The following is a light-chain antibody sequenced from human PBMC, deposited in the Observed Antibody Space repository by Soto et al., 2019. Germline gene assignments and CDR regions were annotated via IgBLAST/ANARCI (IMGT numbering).Light chain of an antibody. V-gene: IGKV3-11*01. CDR2: GAS. CDR3: QQRSDWPIT. CDR1: QSVSSN. Sequence: EIVMTQSPATLSVSPGERATLSCRASQSVSSNLAWHQQKPGQAPRLLIYGASTRATGIPDRFSGSGSGTDFTLTISSLEPEDFALYYCQQRSDWPITFGQGTRLEIK. J-gene: IGKJ5*01.